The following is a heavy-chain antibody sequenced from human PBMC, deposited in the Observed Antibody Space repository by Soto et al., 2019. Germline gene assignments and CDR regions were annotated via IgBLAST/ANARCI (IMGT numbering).Heavy chain of an antibody. D-gene: IGHD4-4*01. CDR3: ARDLIYSFDY. CDR2: ILSDGSKQ. J-gene: IGHJ4*02. Sequence: GGSLRLSCAASRFTFSYYAMHWIRQAPGKGLEWMAVILSDGSKQYYAESVKGRFTISRDNAKNSLYLQMDSLRAEDTAVYYCARDLIYSFDYWGRGTLVTVSS. V-gene: IGHV3-30-3*01. CDR1: RFTFSYYA.